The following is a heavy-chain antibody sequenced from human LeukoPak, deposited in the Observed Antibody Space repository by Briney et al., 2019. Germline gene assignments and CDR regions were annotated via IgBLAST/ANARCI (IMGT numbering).Heavy chain of an antibody. CDR2: IKQDGSER. D-gene: IGHD3-22*01. CDR1: GFTFSSYW. CDR3: ARDSPYYYDSSGYYSYDDAFDI. V-gene: IGHV3-7*01. J-gene: IGHJ3*02. Sequence: PGGSLRLSCAASGFTFSSYWMSWVRQAPGKGLEWVANIKQDGSERYYVDFVKGRFTISRDNAKNSLYLQMNSLRAEDTAVYYCARDSPYYYDSSGYYSYDDAFDIWGQGTMVTVSS.